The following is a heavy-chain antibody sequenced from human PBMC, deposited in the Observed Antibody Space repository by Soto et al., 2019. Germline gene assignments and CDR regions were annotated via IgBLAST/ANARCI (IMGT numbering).Heavy chain of an antibody. CDR2: IYHSGST. D-gene: IGHD2-15*01. CDR1: GGSISSGGYS. Sequence: SETLSLTCAVSGGSISSGGYSWSWIRQPPGKGLEWIGYIYHSGSTYYNPSLKSRVTISVDRSKNQFSLKLTSVNAADTAVYYCTRGGHAYIHGHWGQGTLVTVSS. CDR3: TRGGHAYIHGH. V-gene: IGHV4-30-2*02. J-gene: IGHJ4*02.